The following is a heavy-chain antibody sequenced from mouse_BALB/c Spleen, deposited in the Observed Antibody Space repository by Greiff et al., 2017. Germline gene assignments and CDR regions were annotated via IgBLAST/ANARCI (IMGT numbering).Heavy chain of an antibody. CDR2: INPSSGYT. CDR3: ARGAFAY. J-gene: IGHJ3*01. CDR1: GYTFTSYT. Sequence: VKLMESAAELARPGASVKMSCKASGYTFTSYTMHWVKQRPGQGLEWIGYINPSSGYTEYNQKFKDKTTLTADKSSSTAYMQLSSLTSEDSAVYYCARGAFAYWGQGTLVTVSA. V-gene: IGHV1-4*02.